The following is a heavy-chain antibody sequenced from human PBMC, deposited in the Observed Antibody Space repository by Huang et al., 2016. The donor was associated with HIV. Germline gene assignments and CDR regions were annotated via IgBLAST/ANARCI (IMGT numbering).Heavy chain of an antibody. Sequence: QIQLAQSGAEVKKPGASVKVSCKASGYTFTNYDINWVRQASCQGLEWMGWMNPKSGNVGYTKKFQGRVAILRNSSINTSYLEVTSLTSEDTAVYYCARGFGINYNHEAFDVWGQGTMVTVSS. CDR1: GYTFTNYD. J-gene: IGHJ3*01. CDR3: ARGFGINYNHEAFDV. CDR2: MNPKSGNV. V-gene: IGHV1-8*01. D-gene: IGHD3-10*01.